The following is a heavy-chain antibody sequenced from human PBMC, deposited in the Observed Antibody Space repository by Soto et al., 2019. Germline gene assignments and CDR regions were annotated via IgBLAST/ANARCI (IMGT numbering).Heavy chain of an antibody. Sequence: GGSLRLSCAASGFTFSDYYMSWIRQAPGKGLEWVSYISSSSSYTNYADSVKGRFTISRDNAKNSLYLQMNSLRAEDTAVYYCARGASIAAGYYFDYWGQGTLVTV. J-gene: IGHJ4*02. V-gene: IGHV3-11*06. CDR1: GFTFSDYY. D-gene: IGHD6-13*01. CDR2: ISSSSSYT. CDR3: ARGASIAAGYYFDY.